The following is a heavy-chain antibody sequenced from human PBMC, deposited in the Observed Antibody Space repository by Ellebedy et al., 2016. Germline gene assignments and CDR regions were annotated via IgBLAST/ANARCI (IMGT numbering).Heavy chain of an antibody. Sequence: SETLSLXXAVSGGSISSSNWWSWVRQPPGKGLEWIGEIYHSGSTNYNPSLKSRVTISVDKSKNQFSLKLSSVTAADTAVYYCARSGGQLREDYYGMDVWGQGTTVTVSS. D-gene: IGHD2-2*01. CDR2: IYHSGST. CDR3: ARSGGQLREDYYGMDV. CDR1: GGSISSSNW. V-gene: IGHV4-4*02. J-gene: IGHJ6*02.